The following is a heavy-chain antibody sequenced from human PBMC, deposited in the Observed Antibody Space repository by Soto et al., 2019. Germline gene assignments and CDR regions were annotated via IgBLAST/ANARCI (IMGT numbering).Heavy chain of an antibody. CDR3: ARYDYIGGYFDY. CDR1: GGSISSYY. CDR2: IYYSGST. D-gene: IGHD4-4*01. J-gene: IGHJ4*02. V-gene: IGHV4-59*01. Sequence: PSETLSLTCTVSGGSISSYYWSWIRQPPGKGLEWIGYIYYSGSTNYNPSLKSRVTISVDTSKNQFSLKLSSVTAADTAVYYCARYDYIGGYFDYWGQGTLVTVS.